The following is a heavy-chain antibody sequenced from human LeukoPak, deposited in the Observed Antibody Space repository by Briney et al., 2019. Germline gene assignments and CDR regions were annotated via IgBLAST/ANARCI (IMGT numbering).Heavy chain of an antibody. Sequence: ASVKVSCKASGYTFTSYYMHWVRQAPGQGLEWMGIINPSGGSTSYAQKFQGRVTMTRDTSTSTVYMELSSLRSEDTAVYYCARDHSQYYDFWSGYYWFDPWGQGTLVTVSS. CDR3: ARDHSQYYDFWSGYYWFDP. J-gene: IGHJ5*02. CDR1: GYTFTSYY. D-gene: IGHD3-3*01. CDR2: INPSGGST. V-gene: IGHV1-46*01.